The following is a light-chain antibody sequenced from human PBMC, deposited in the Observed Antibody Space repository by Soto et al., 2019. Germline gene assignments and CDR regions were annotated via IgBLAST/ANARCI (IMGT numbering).Light chain of an antibody. Sequence: EIVMTQSPDTLSVSPGERASLSCRASQSVKTKLAWYQKKPGQPPRLLIYGASIRATGIPDRFSGSGSGTEFTLTISSLQSEDFAVYYCQQYSDWPPWTFGQGTKVEIK. CDR3: QQYSDWPPWT. CDR1: QSVKTK. V-gene: IGKV3-15*01. CDR2: GAS. J-gene: IGKJ1*01.